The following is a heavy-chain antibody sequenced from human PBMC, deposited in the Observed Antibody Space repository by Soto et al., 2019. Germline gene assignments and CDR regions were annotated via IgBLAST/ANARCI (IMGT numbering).Heavy chain of an antibody. D-gene: IGHD2-21*02. V-gene: IGHV4-59*01. Sequence: SETLSLTCNVSGGSISNYHWSWIRQPPGKGLEWIGYINNSGSTNYNPSLKSRVTISVDTSKNQFSLKLSSVTAADTAVYYCARGSAEDTVVTLFDYWGQGTLVTVSS. CDR2: INNSGST. CDR3: ARGSAEDTVVTLFDY. J-gene: IGHJ4*02. CDR1: GGSISNYH.